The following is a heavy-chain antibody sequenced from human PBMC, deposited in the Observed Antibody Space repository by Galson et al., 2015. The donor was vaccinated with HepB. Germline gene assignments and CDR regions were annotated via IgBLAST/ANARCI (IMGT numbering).Heavy chain of an antibody. Sequence: SLRLSCAASGFTFSDAWMTWVRQAPRKGLEWVGRIQSKTNGGTADYGAPVKGRFTISRDDPKNTLFLQMTSLNTEDTAVYFCATGVRHDFMTGYYTPLDYSGLDVWGQGTTVTVSS. CDR1: GFTFSDAW. V-gene: IGHV3-15*01. J-gene: IGHJ6*02. CDR2: IQSKTNGGTA. D-gene: IGHD3-9*01. CDR3: ATGVRHDFMTGYYTPLDYSGLDV.